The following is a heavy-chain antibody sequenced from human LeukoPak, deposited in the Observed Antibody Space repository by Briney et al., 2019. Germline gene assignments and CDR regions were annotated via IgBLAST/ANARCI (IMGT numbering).Heavy chain of an antibody. CDR2: INPNSGGT. CDR3: ARSLTYYYDSSGYYFDY. D-gene: IGHD3-22*01. Sequence: ASVKVSCKASGYTFTGYYMHWVRQAPGQGLEWMGRINPNSGGTNYAQKFQGRVTMTRDTSIRTAYMELSRLRSDDTAVYYCARSLTYYYDSSGYYFDYWGQGTLVTVSS. J-gene: IGHJ4*02. CDR1: GYTFTGYY. V-gene: IGHV1-2*06.